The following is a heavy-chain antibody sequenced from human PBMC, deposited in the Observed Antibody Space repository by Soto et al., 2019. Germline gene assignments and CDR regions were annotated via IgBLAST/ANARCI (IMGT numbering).Heavy chain of an antibody. CDR2: IYYSGST. V-gene: IGHV4-59*01. Sequence: SETLSLTCTVSGGSISSYYWSWIRQPPGKGLEWIGYIYYSGSTNYNPSLKSRVTISVDTSKNQFSLKLSSVTAADTAVYYCARGGRHLWFGELSSYYGMDVWGQGTTVTVSS. J-gene: IGHJ6*02. CDR1: GGSISSYY. D-gene: IGHD3-10*01. CDR3: ARGGRHLWFGELSSYYGMDV.